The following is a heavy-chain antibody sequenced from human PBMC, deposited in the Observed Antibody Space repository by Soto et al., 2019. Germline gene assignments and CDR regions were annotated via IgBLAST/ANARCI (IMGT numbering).Heavy chain of an antibody. CDR1: GGSFSSGAHS. CDR3: ARDYYDSSGYNPLDY. CDR2: IYYSGST. J-gene: IGHJ4*02. D-gene: IGHD3-22*01. Sequence: QVQLQESGPGLVKPSQTLSLTCTVSGGSFSSGAHSWSWIRQPPGKGLEGIGYIYYSGSTYYNPSLKSRVTISVDTSKNQFSLKLTSVTAADTAVYYCARDYYDSSGYNPLDYWGQGTLVTVSS. V-gene: IGHV4-30-4*08.